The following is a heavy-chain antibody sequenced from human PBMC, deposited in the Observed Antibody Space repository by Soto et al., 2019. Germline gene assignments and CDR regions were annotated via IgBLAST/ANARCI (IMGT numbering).Heavy chain of an antibody. Sequence: QVQLVESGGGVVQPGRSLRLSCAASGFTFSSYAMHWVRQAPGKGLEWVAVISYDGSNKYYADSVKGRFTISRDNSKNTLYLQMNSLRAEDTAVYYCARGGSSSWYVEDYWGQGTLVTVSS. V-gene: IGHV3-30-3*01. J-gene: IGHJ4*02. CDR3: ARGGSSSWYVEDY. CDR2: ISYDGSNK. D-gene: IGHD6-13*01. CDR1: GFTFSSYA.